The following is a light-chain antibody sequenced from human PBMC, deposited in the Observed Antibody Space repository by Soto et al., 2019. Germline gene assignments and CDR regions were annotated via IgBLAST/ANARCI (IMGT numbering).Light chain of an antibody. CDR2: DAS. CDR3: QQYNSYSEKT. V-gene: IGKV1-5*01. CDR1: QTIIRW. Sequence: DIQMTQSPSALSASVFGRVPSTCRASQTIIRWMAWYQQKPGKAPKLLIYDASSLESGVPSRFSGSGSGTEFTLTISSLQPDDFATYYCQQYNSYSEKTFGQGTNVDIK. J-gene: IGKJ1*01.